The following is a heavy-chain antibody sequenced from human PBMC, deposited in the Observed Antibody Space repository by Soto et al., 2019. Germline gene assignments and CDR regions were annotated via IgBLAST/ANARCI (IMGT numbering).Heavy chain of an antibody. CDR1: GFTFSSHS. V-gene: IGHV3-30*14. J-gene: IGHJ6*02. CDR3: ARDPPATRHGMDV. Sequence: GGSLRLSCSTSGFTFSSHSMHWFRQAPGRGLEWVAVISSDGGLQFYADSVRGRFTISRDNSKNALYLQMKSLRAEDTAVYYCARDPPATRHGMDVWGQGTTVTVSS. CDR2: ISSDGGLQ.